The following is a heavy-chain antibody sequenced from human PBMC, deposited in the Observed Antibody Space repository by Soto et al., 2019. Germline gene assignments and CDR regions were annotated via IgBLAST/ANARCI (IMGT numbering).Heavy chain of an antibody. Sequence: QVHLVQSGAEVKKPGASVKVSCKASGYTFTSYGISWVRQAPGQGLEWMGWISTFNGNTSYAQRLQGRVIMTSDTSTSTTYLEVRSLRSDDTAIYYCARDRSGGIAAAEYTWLDPWGQGTLVTVSS. CDR3: ARDRSGGIAAAEYTWLDP. CDR1: GYTFTSYG. D-gene: IGHD6-13*01. V-gene: IGHV1-18*01. J-gene: IGHJ5*02. CDR2: ISTFNGNT.